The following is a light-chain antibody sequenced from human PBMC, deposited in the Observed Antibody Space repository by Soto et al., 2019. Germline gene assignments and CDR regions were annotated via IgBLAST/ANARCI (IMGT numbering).Light chain of an antibody. J-gene: IGKJ5*01. CDR1: QSISSW. CDR2: AAS. CDR3: QQYGSSIT. Sequence: DIQMTQSPSTLSASVGDSVTITCRASQSISSWLAWYQQKPGKAPKLLIYAASTFQSGVPSRFSGSGSGTDFTLTISRLQPEEFAVYYCQQYGSSITVGQGTRLAI. V-gene: IGKV1-5*01.